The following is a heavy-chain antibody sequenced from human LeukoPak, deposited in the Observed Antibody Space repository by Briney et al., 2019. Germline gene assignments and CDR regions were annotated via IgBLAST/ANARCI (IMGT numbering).Heavy chain of an antibody. Sequence: GGSLRFSCAASGFTFSSYPMNWVRQAPGKGLEWVSSITDSGTSTYYADSVKGRFTMSRDDSRSTVFLQMNRLRAEDTALYYCTKAQYTSSHYLGGPWGQGTLVTVSS. CDR1: GFTFSSYP. CDR2: ITDSGTST. CDR3: TKAQYTSSHYLGGP. V-gene: IGHV3-23*01. J-gene: IGHJ5*02. D-gene: IGHD3-16*01.